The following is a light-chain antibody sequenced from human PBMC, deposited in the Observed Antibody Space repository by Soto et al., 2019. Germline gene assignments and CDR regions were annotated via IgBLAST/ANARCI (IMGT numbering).Light chain of an antibody. J-gene: IGLJ3*02. V-gene: IGLV2-8*01. CDR1: SSDVGGYNY. CDR2: EFS. CDR3: SSYAGSNNLWV. Sequence: QSALTQPPSASGSPGQSVTISCTGTSSDVGGYNYVSWYQQHPGKAPKLMIYEFSKRPSGVPDRFSGSKSGNTASLTVSGLQAEDEADYYCSSYAGSNNLWVFGGGTKLTVL.